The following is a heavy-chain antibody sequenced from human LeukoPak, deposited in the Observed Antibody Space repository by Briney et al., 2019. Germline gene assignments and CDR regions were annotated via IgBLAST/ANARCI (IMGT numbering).Heavy chain of an antibody. Sequence: GGSLRLSCAASGFTFSSYSMNWVRQAPGKGLEWVSSISSSSSYIYYADSVKGRFTISRDNAKNSLYLQMNSLRAEDTAVYYCARVLGFPEAKVDYWGQGTLVTVSS. CDR2: ISSSSSYI. J-gene: IGHJ4*02. V-gene: IGHV3-21*01. CDR3: ARVLGFPEAKVDY. CDR1: GFTFSSYS. D-gene: IGHD1-14*01.